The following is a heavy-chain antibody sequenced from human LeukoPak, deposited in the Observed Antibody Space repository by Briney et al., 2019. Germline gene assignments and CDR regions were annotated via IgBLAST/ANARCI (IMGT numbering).Heavy chain of an antibody. D-gene: IGHD2-2*01. CDR3: ARDGALSATNCADY. CDR1: GFTFSRYA. J-gene: IGHJ4*02. V-gene: IGHV3-30-3*01. CDR2: ISYDGSNK. Sequence: GGSLRLSCAASGFTFSRYAMHWVRQAPGKGLEWVALISYDGSNKYYPDPVKGRFTISRDNSKNTLYLQMNSLRAEDSAVYFCARDGALSATNCADYWGQGTLVTVSS.